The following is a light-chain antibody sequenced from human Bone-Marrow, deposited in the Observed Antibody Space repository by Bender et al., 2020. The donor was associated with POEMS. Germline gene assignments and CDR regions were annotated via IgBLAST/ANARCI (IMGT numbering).Light chain of an antibody. CDR1: SSDVGGYNY. J-gene: IGLJ3*02. Sequence: QSALTQPRSVSGSPGQSVTISCTGTSSDVGGYNYVSWYQQHPGKAPKLIIFEVTNRPSGVSNRFSGSKSGNTASLTISGLQAEDEADYYCSSYAGSRVFGGGTTLTVL. CDR3: SSYAGSRV. CDR2: EVT. V-gene: IGLV2-11*01.